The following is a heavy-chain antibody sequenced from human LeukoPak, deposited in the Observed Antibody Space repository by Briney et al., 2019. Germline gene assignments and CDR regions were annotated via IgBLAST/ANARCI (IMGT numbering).Heavy chain of an antibody. CDR1: GGPITSNSHY. D-gene: IGHD3-22*01. J-gene: IGHJ4*02. V-gene: IGHV4-39*01. CDR2: ISYSGDT. CDR3: ARQPHYYDTSAYYPSHFDY. Sequence: SETLSLTCTVSGGPITSNSHYWGWIRQPPGKGLEWIGSISYSGDTHYNPSLKSRVTLSVDTSKSQFSLNLSSLTAADTAVFYCARQPHYYDTSAYYPSHFDYWGLGTLVTVAT.